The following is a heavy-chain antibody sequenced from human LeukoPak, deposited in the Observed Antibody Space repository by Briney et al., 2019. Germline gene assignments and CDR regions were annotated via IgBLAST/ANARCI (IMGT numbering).Heavy chain of an antibody. D-gene: IGHD2-2*01. V-gene: IGHV1-2*02. CDR2: INPSSGAT. Sequence: ASLKVSCKASGFTFTAYYMHWVRQAPGQGLEWMGWINPSSGATNYAQNFQGRVTMTRDTSVSTAYMELSGLRSDDTAVYYCARRYCSSNSCYYFDYWGQGTLVTVPS. CDR3: ARRYCSSNSCYYFDY. CDR1: GFTFTAYY. J-gene: IGHJ4*02.